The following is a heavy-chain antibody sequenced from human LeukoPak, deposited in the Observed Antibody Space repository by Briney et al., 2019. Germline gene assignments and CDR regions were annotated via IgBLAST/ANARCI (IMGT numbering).Heavy chain of an antibody. CDR1: GFTFSDYY. CDR3: ARGHYDILTGYYSAVLNWFDP. CDR2: ISSSGSTI. V-gene: IGHV3-11*01. J-gene: IGHJ5*02. D-gene: IGHD3-9*01. Sequence: GGSLRLSCAASGFTFSDYYMSWIRQAPGKGLEWVSYISSSGSTIYYADSEKGRFTISRDNAKNSLYLQMNSLRAEDTAVYYCARGHYDILTGYYSAVLNWFDPWGQGTLVTVSS.